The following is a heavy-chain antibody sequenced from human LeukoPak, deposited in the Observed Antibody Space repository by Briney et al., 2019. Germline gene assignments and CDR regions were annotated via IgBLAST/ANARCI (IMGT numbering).Heavy chain of an antibody. J-gene: IGHJ4*02. CDR1: GFTFSSYC. D-gene: IGHD3-10*01. Sequence: PGGSLRLSCAASGFTFSSYCMHWVRQAPGKGLEWVAVIWYDGSNKYYADSVKGRFTISRDNSKNTLYLQMNSLKAEDTAVYYCARDLDYYGSGSYYNAHSPFDYWGQGTLVTVSS. CDR2: IWYDGSNK. V-gene: IGHV3-33*01. CDR3: ARDLDYYGSGSYYNAHSPFDY.